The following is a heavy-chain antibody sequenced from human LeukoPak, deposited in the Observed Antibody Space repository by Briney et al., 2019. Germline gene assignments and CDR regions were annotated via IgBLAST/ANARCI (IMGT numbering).Heavy chain of an antibody. J-gene: IGHJ4*02. V-gene: IGHV1-18*01. CDR1: GYTFTSYG. CDR2: ISAYNGNT. D-gene: IGHD2-15*01. CDR3: ARDIFIPCSGGSCYSGYFDY. Sequence: PLASVKVSCKASGYTFTSYGISWVRQAPGQGLEWMGWISAYNGNTNYAQKLQGRVTMTTDTSTSTAYMELRSLRSDDTAVYYCARDIFIPCSGGSCYSGYFDYWGQGTLVTVSS.